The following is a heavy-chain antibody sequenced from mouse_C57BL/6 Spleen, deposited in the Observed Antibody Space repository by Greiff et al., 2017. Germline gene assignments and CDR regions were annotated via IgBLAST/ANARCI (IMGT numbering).Heavy chain of an antibody. CDR1: GFTFSDYG. CDR3: AYGNWYFDV. V-gene: IGHV5-17*01. J-gene: IGHJ1*03. CDR2: ISSVSSTI. Sequence: EVQLVESGGGLVKPGGSLKLSCAASGFTFSDYGMHWVRQAPEKGLEWVAYISSVSSTIYYADTVKGRFTISRDNAKNTLFLQMTSLRSEDTAMYYCAYGNWYFDVWGTGTTVTVSS. D-gene: IGHD2-1*01.